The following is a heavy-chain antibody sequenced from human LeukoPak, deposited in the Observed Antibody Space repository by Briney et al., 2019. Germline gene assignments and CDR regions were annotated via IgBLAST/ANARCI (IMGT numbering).Heavy chain of an antibody. Sequence: GRSLRLSCAASGFTFSSYSMNWVRQAPGKGLEWVSSISSSSRYIYYADSVKGRFTISRDNAKNSLYLQMNSLRAEDTAVYYCASLTYYYDSSGYSTFFDYWGQGTLVTGSS. CDR3: ASLTYYYDSSGYSTFFDY. J-gene: IGHJ4*02. CDR1: GFTFSSYS. V-gene: IGHV3-21*01. CDR2: ISSSSRYI. D-gene: IGHD3-22*01.